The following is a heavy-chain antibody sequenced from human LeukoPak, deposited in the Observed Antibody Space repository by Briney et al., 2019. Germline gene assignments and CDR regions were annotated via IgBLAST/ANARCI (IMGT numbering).Heavy chain of an antibody. CDR3: ARHSSGWYNFDY. J-gene: IGHJ4*02. D-gene: IGHD6-19*01. Sequence: SETLSLTCTVSGGSISSSKYYWGWIRQPPGKGLEWIGSIYYSGSTYYNPSLKSRVTISVDTSKNQFSLKLSSVTAADTAVYYCARHSSGWYNFDYWGQGTLVTVSS. CDR1: GGSISSSKYY. V-gene: IGHV4-39*01. CDR2: IYYSGST.